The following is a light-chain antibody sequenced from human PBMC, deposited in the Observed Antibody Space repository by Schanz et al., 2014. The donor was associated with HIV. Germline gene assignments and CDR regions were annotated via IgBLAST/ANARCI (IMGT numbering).Light chain of an antibody. Sequence: DIQMTQSPSSLSASVGDRVTLTCRASQGISNYLAWYQQKPGKPPKVLIYHASTLQTGVPSRFSGSESGTEFTLTISSLQPDDFATYYCQQYDRSSWTFGLGTKVETK. CDR3: QQYDRSSWT. V-gene: IGKV1-16*01. J-gene: IGKJ1*01. CDR1: QGISNY. CDR2: HAS.